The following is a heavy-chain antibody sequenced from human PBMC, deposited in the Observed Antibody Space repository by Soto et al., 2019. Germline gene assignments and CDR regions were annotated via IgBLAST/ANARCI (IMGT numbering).Heavy chain of an antibody. CDR2: VSTNDDRT. D-gene: IGHD3-22*01. V-gene: IGHV1-18*01. Sequence: QVQMVQSGPEVKMPGASVKVSCKTSGYTFTAYGLAWLRQAPGQRPEWMGWVSTNDDRTNYARKFQGRVTMTTDRSTTTTSMELRSLGTXXXXXXXCARELNTESSAYYSFAFWGQGTLVTVSS. J-gene: IGHJ4*02. CDR3: ARELNTESSAYYSFAF. CDR1: GYTFTAYG.